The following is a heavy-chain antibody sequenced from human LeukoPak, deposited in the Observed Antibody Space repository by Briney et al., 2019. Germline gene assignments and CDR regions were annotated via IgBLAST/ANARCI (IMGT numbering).Heavy chain of an antibody. CDR3: ARASDFGELLYDWFDP. CDR1: GGSMSSNSYY. J-gene: IGHJ5*02. CDR2: IYYSGSA. V-gene: IGHV4-39*01. Sequence: SETLSLTCTVSGGSMSSNSYYWGWFRQPPGKGLEWIGYIYYSGSAYYKPSLKSRVTISVDTSKNQFSLKLSSVTAADTAVYYCARASDFGELLYDWFDPWGQGTLVTVSS. D-gene: IGHD3-10*01.